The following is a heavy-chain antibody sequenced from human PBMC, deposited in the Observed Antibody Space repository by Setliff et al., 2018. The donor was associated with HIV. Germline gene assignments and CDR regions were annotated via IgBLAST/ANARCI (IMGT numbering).Heavy chain of an antibody. CDR3: ARAEMATIVAFDI. Sequence: SETLSLTCTVSDGSFSSDYWTWIRQTPGKGLEWIGYIYYSGRTKYNPSLTSRVTISVDTSKNHFSLKLTSVTAADTAVYYRARAEMATIVAFDIWGQGTMVTVS. J-gene: IGHJ3*02. CDR2: IYYSGRT. V-gene: IGHV4-59*13. CDR1: DGSFSSDY. D-gene: IGHD5-12*01.